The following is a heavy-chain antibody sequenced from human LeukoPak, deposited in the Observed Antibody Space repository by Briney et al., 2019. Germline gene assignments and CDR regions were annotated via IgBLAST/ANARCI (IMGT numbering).Heavy chain of an antibody. CDR2: IYYSGST. J-gene: IGHJ5*02. V-gene: IGHV4-59*12. Sequence: SETLSLACTVSGGSISSYYWSWIRQPPGKGLEWIGYIYYSGSTNYNPSLKSRVTMSVDTSKNQFSLKLSSVTAADTAVYYCARGPMGYCSGGSCYPWGQGTLVTVSS. D-gene: IGHD2-15*01. CDR3: ARGPMGYCSGGSCYP. CDR1: GGSISSYY.